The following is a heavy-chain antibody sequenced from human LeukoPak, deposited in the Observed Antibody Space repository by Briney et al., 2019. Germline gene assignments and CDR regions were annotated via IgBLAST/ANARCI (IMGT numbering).Heavy chain of an antibody. Sequence: GGSLRLSCTTSGFIFSNYGMHWVRQAPGKGLEWVAFIRHDGSNKYYADSVKGRCTISRDNAKNSLYLQMNSLRAEDTAVYYCARDLWAAAGSNWFDPWGQGTLVTVSS. V-gene: IGHV3-30*02. CDR2: IRHDGSNK. CDR1: GFIFSNYG. J-gene: IGHJ5*02. D-gene: IGHD6-13*01. CDR3: ARDLWAAAGSNWFDP.